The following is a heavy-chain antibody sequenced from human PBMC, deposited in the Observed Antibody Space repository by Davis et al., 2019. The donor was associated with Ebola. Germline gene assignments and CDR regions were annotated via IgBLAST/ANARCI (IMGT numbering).Heavy chain of an antibody. D-gene: IGHD3-10*01. CDR2: ISYDGNQK. CDR1: GFTFSSYG. J-gene: IGHJ6*02. V-gene: IGHV3-30*18. Sequence: GGSLRLSCAASGFTFSSYGMSWVRQAPGKGLEWVAVISYDGNQKYSADAVKGRFTISRDNSKNTLFLEMNTLRAEDTAVYYCAKAGGSGFSYSGMDVWGQGTTVTVSS. CDR3: AKAGGSGFSYSGMDV.